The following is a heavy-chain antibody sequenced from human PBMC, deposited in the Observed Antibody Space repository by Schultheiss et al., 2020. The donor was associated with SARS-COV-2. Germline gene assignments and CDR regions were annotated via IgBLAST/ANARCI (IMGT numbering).Heavy chain of an antibody. CDR2: IYYSGNT. Sequence: SETLSLTCTVSGGSVSSGSYYWSWIRQPPGKGLEWIGHIYYSGNTNYNPSLKSRVTISVDTSRNQFSLKVTSVTAADTAVYYCATSPRGPTLRRGDYWGQGTLVTVSS. D-gene: IGHD2/OR15-2a*01. CDR1: GGSVSSGSYY. CDR3: ATSPRGPTLRRGDY. J-gene: IGHJ4*02. V-gene: IGHV4-61*01.